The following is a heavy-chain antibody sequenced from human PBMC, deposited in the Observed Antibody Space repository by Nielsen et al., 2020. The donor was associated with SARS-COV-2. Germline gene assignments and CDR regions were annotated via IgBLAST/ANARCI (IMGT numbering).Heavy chain of an antibody. CDR2: IYYSGST. V-gene: IGHV4-31*03. Sequence: SETLSLTCTVSGGSISSGGYYWSWIRQHPGKGLEWIGHIYYSGSTYYNPSLKSRVTISVDTSKNQFSLKLSSVTAADTAVYYCARSGLRGVRGAYNWFDPWGQGTLVTVSS. CDR3: ARSGLRGVRGAYNWFDP. CDR1: GGSISSGGYY. D-gene: IGHD3-10*01. J-gene: IGHJ5*02.